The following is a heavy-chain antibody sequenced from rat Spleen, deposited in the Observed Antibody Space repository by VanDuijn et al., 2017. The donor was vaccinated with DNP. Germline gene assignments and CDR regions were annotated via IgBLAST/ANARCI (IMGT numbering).Heavy chain of an antibody. D-gene: IGHD4-3*01. CDR3: ARWYNSGYYFDY. V-gene: IGHV5-31*01. J-gene: IGHJ2*01. Sequence: EVQLAESGGDLVQPGRSLKLSCVVSRFIFNNYWMTWFRQVPGKGLEWVASINNRGGNTYYPDSVKGRFTISRDNAKSSLYLQVNSLRSEDMATYYCARWYNSGYYFDYWGQGVMVTVSS. CDR2: INNRGGNT. CDR1: RFIFNNYW.